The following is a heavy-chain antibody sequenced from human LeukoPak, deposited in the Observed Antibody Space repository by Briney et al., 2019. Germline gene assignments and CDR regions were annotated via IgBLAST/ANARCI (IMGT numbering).Heavy chain of an antibody. CDR2: MNPNSGNT. J-gene: IGHJ5*02. CDR3: ARARDIVVVPAAISTYDP. CDR1: GYTFTSYD. Sequence: ASVKVSCKASGYTFTSYDINWVRQATGQGHEWMGWMNPNSGNTGYAQKFQGRVTMTRNTSISTAYMELSSLRSEDTAVYYCARARDIVVVPAAISTYDPWGQGTLVTVSS. V-gene: IGHV1-8*01. D-gene: IGHD2-2*01.